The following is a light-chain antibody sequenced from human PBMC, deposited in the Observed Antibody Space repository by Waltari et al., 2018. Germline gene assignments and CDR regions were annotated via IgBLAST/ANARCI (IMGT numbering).Light chain of an antibody. Sequence: QSVLTQPPSVSAAPGQKVTISCSGSSSSIGNNFVSWYQPLPGTVPKLLIYDNDTRPSGIPALFSASKSGTPATLGITGLQTGDEADYYCGTWDSSLSVGVFGGGTKLTVL. CDR2: DND. CDR3: GTWDSSLSVGV. CDR1: SSSIGNNF. J-gene: IGLJ3*02. V-gene: IGLV1-51*01.